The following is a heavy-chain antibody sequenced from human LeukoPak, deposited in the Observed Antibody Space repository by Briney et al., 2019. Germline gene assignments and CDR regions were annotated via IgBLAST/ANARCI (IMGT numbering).Heavy chain of an antibody. V-gene: IGHV1-69*04. CDR1: GGTFSSYA. D-gene: IGHD3-10*01. CDR3: ARSMVRGHFDY. J-gene: IGHJ4*02. CDR2: IIPILGIA. Sequence: ASVKVSCKASGGTFSSYAISWVRQAPGQGLEWMGRIIPILGIANYAQKFQGRVTITADKSTSTAYMELSSLRSEDTAVYYCARSMVRGHFDYWGLGTLVTVSS.